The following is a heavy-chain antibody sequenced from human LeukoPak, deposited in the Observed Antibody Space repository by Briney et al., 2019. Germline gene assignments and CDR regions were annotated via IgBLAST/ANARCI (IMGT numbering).Heavy chain of an antibody. Sequence: ASVKVSCKASGYTFTDYYMHWVRQAPGQGLEWMGWINPNSGGTNYAQKFQGRVTMTRDTSISTAYMELSRLRSDDTAVYYCARRYDSSGYYRTDAFDIWGQGTMVTVSS. CDR3: ARRYDSSGYYRTDAFDI. CDR2: INPNSGGT. J-gene: IGHJ3*02. CDR1: GYTFTDYY. V-gene: IGHV1-2*02. D-gene: IGHD3-22*01.